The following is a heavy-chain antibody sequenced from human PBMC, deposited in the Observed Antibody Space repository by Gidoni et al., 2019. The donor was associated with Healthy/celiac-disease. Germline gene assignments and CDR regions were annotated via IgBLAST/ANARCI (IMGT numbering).Heavy chain of an antibody. CDR2: ISSSGSTI. CDR1: GFTFSSYE. Sequence: EVQLVESGGGLVQPGGSLILSCAASGFTFSSYEINWVRQAPGKGLEWVSYISSSGSTIYYADSVKGRFTISRDNAKNSLYLQMNSLRAEDTAVYYCARNRYGYCSGGSCHKEFDYWGQGTLVTVSS. CDR3: ARNRYGYCSGGSCHKEFDY. D-gene: IGHD2-15*01. J-gene: IGHJ4*02. V-gene: IGHV3-48*03.